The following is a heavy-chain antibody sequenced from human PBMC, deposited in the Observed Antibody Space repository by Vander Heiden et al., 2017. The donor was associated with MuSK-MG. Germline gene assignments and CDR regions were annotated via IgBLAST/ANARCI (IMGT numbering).Heavy chain of an antibody. V-gene: IGHV1-18*01. CDR2: ISAYNGNT. CDR1: GYTFTSYG. J-gene: IGHJ3*02. Sequence: QVQLVQSGAEVKKPGASVKVSCKASGYTFTSYGISWVRQAPGQGLEWMGWISAYNGNTNYAQKLQGRVTMTTDTSTSTAYMELRRLRSEDTAVYYCAIDYYDSTIRGAFDIWGQGTMVTVSS. CDR3: AIDYYDSTIRGAFDI. D-gene: IGHD3-22*01.